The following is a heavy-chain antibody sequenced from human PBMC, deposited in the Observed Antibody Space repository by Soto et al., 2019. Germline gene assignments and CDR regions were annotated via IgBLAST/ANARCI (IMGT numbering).Heavy chain of an antibody. CDR2: ISYSGST. J-gene: IGHJ4*02. V-gene: IGHV4-30-4*01. Sequence: QVQLQESGPGLVKPSQTLSLTCTVSGGSISSGDYYWSWIRQPPGKGLEWIGYISYSGSTYYNPSLTSRVTISVATSKSQFSLKLSSVTAAGTAVYYCAGGSPRGAMAMWYWGQGSLVTVSS. CDR1: GGSISSGDYY. D-gene: IGHD5-18*01. CDR3: AGGSPRGAMAMWY.